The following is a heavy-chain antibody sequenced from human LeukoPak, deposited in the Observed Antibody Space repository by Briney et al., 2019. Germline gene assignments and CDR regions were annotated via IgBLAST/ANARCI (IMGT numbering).Heavy chain of an antibody. CDR2: ISYDGSNK. CDR3: AKDRGIAAADLDY. D-gene: IGHD6-13*01. Sequence: GGSLRLSCAASGFTFSNYGMHWVRQAPGKGLEWVAVISYDGSNKYYADSVKGRFTISRDNSKNTLYLQMNSLKPEDTAMYYCAKDRGIAAADLDYWGQGTLVTVSS. J-gene: IGHJ4*02. V-gene: IGHV3-30*18. CDR1: GFTFSNYG.